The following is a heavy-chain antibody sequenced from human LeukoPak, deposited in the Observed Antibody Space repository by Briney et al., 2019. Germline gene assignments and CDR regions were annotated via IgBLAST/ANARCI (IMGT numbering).Heavy chain of an antibody. J-gene: IGHJ4*02. CDR1: GGSVNY. D-gene: IGHD4/OR15-4a*01. CDR3: ARAESRSYGTKRYYFDY. CDR2: IYYSGST. V-gene: IGHV4-59*02. Sequence: SETLSLTCTVSGGSVNYGGWVRQPPGKGLEWIGYIYYSGSTNYNPSLKSRVTISVDTSKNQFSLKLSSVTAADTAVYYCARAESRSYGTKRYYFDYWGQGTLVTVSS.